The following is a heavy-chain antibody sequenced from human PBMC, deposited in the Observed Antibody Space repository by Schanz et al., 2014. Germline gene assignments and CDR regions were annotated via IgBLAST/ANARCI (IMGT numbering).Heavy chain of an antibody. V-gene: IGHV3-53*01. CDR2: IYSSGST. J-gene: IGHJ4*02. CDR3: AKYGGGYSYGFVEY. Sequence: VHLVDSGGGLVQPGGSLRLSCAASGFTVSNSYIHWVRQAPGKGLEWVSTIYSSGSTYYADSVRGRFTISRDNSNNTLYLQMKSLRAEDTAVYYCAKYGGGYSYGFVEYWGQGILVTVSS. D-gene: IGHD5-18*01. CDR1: GFTVSNSY.